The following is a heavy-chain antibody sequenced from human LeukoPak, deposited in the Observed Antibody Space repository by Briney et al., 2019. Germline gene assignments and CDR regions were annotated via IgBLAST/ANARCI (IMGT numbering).Heavy chain of an antibody. CDR2: TYYRSKWHG. Sequence: SQTLSLACAISGDSVSSNSAIWSWISQSPWRGLDWLDRTYYRSKWHGDHSVSLKSRITINPETSKNYVSLQQNCGTHDDTAVYYCARAPSGSYGNFEYWGQGTLVTVSS. J-gene: IGHJ4*02. D-gene: IGHD1-26*01. V-gene: IGHV6-1*01. CDR3: ARAPSGSYGNFEY. CDR1: GDSVSSNSAI.